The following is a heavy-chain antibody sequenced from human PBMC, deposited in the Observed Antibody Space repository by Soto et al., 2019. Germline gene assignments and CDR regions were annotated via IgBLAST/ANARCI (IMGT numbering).Heavy chain of an antibody. Sequence: GESLKISCKGSGYSFTSYWIGWVRQMPGKGLEWMGIIYPGDSDTRYSPSFQGQVTISADKSISTAYLQMNSLRAEDTAVYYCAKDLGRVYDTGAFDIWGQGTMVTVSS. V-gene: IGHV5-51*01. J-gene: IGHJ3*02. CDR1: GYSFTSYW. D-gene: IGHD3-16*01. CDR2: IYPGDSDT. CDR3: AKDLGRVYDTGAFDI.